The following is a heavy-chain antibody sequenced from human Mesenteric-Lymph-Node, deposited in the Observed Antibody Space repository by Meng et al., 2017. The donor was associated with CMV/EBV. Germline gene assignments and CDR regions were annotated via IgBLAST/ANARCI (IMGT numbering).Heavy chain of an antibody. V-gene: IGHV3-23*01. J-gene: IGHJ4*02. D-gene: IGHD2-15*01. CDR3: AKRSTTQCSGGSCYTSYFDY. CDR1: GFTFSSYA. CDR2: LSGSGDST. Sequence: GGSLRLSCAASGFTFSSYAMTWVRQAPGKGLEWVSTLSGSGDSTYYADSVKGRFTISRDNSKNTLYVQMKSLRAEDTAVYYCAKRSTTQCSGGSCYTSYFDYWGQGTLVTVSS.